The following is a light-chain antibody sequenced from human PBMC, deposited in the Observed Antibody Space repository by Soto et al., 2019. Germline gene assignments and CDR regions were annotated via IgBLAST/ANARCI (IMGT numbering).Light chain of an antibody. J-gene: IGKJ1*01. CDR2: GAS. CDR1: QSVSSGQ. CDR3: QQYGPSPT. Sequence: EIVLTQSPCTLSLAPGERATLSCRARQSVSSGQLGWYQQKPGQAPRLLIYGASNRATGIPDRFSGSGSGTDFILTINRLEPEDFAVYYCQQYGPSPTFGQGTKVQIK. V-gene: IGKV3-20*01.